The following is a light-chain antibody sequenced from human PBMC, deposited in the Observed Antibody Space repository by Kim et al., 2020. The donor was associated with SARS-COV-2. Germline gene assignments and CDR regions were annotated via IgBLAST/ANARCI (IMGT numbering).Light chain of an antibody. CDR2: DNN. V-gene: IGLV1-40*01. CDR3: QSFDSGPSGRVV. J-gene: IGLJ2*01. CDR1: SSNIGAGYD. Sequence: VTISCTGSSSNIGAGYDVHWYQQLPGTAPKLLIFDNNNRPSGVPDRFSGSKSGTSASLAITGLQAEDEGDYYCQSFDSGPSGRVVFGGGTQLTVL.